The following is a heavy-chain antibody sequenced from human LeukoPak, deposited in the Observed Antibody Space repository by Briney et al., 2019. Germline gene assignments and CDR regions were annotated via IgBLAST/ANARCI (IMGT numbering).Heavy chain of an antibody. CDR1: GYSISSGYY. CDR2: IYHSGST. D-gene: IGHD1-26*01. Sequence: SSETLSLTCTVSGYSISSGYYWGWIRQPPGKGLEWIGSIYHSGSTYYNPSLKSRVTISVDTSKNQFSLKLSSVTAADTAVYYCASLPVGAITLWGQGTLVTVSS. CDR3: ASLPVGAITL. J-gene: IGHJ4*02. V-gene: IGHV4-38-2*02.